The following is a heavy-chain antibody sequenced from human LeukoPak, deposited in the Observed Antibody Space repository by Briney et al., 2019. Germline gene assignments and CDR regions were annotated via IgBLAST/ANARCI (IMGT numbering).Heavy chain of an antibody. J-gene: IGHJ4*02. CDR1: GFTVSSNY. Sequence: PGGSLRLSCAASGFTVSSNYMSWVRQAPGKGLEWVSVIYSGGSTYYADSVKGRFTISRDNSKNTLYLQMNSLRAEDTAVYYCARWFKVKCYFDYWGQGTLVTVSS. D-gene: IGHD2-21*01. V-gene: IGHV3-66*01. CDR3: ARWFKVKCYFDY. CDR2: IYSGGST.